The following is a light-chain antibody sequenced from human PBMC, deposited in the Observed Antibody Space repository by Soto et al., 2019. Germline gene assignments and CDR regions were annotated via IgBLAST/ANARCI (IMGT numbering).Light chain of an antibody. CDR1: QSVSSS. J-gene: IGKJ1*01. CDR3: QQYNNWPRT. Sequence: EIVMTQSPATLSVSPGERATLSCRASQSVSSSLAWYQQKPGQAPRLLIYGASTRATGIPARFSGSGSGTEFTLTISSLQSEDFAVYYCQQYNNWPRTFGQGTTV. V-gene: IGKV3-15*01. CDR2: GAS.